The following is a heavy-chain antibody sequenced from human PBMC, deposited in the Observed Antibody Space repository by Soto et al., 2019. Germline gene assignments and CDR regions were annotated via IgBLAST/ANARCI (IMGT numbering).Heavy chain of an antibody. D-gene: IGHD3-16*01. V-gene: IGHV4-59*01. CDR2: IYYSGST. CDR1: GGSISSYY. CDR3: ARVWGRYGNWFDP. Sequence: SETLSLTCTVSGGSISSYYWSWIRQPPGKGLEWIGYIYYSGSTNYNPSLKSRVTISVDTSKNQFSLKLSSVTAADTAVYYCARVWGRYGNWFDPWGQGTLVTVSS. J-gene: IGHJ5*02.